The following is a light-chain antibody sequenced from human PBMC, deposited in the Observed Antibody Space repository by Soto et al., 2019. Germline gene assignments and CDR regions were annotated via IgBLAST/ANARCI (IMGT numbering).Light chain of an antibody. CDR2: AAS. Sequence: DIPMTKSPSSLSASVVARVTITCPASQSISSYLNWYQPKPGKAPKLLIYAASSLQSGVPSRFSGIGSGTDGTLNISSLQPEEWATDYCKQRYSTPQPVGQGTKVDLK. V-gene: IGKV1-39*01. CDR1: QSISSY. J-gene: IGKJ1*01. CDR3: KQRYSTPQP.